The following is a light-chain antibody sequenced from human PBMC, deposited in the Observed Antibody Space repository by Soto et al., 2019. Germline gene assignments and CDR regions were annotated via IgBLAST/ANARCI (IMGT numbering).Light chain of an antibody. Sequence: QSVLTQPPSASGSPGQSVTISCTGTSSDVGGYNYVSWYQQHPGKAPKLMIYEVSKLPSGVPDRFSGSKSGNTASLTVSGLQAEDEADYYCSSYAGSNNFVFGTGTKLTGL. CDR2: EVS. CDR3: SSYAGSNNFV. V-gene: IGLV2-8*01. CDR1: SSDVGGYNY. J-gene: IGLJ1*01.